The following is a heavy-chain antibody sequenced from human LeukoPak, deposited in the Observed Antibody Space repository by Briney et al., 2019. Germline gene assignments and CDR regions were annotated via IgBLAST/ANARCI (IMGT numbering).Heavy chain of an antibody. Sequence: GRSLRLSCAASGFTFSDYYMSWIRQAPGKGLEWVSYISSSGSTIYYADSVKGRFTISRDNAKNSLYLQMNSLRAEDTAVYYCARRVLRYPVDYWGQGTLVTVSS. J-gene: IGHJ4*02. CDR3: ARRVLRYPVDY. CDR2: ISSSGSTI. D-gene: IGHD3-9*01. CDR1: GFTFSDYY. V-gene: IGHV3-11*01.